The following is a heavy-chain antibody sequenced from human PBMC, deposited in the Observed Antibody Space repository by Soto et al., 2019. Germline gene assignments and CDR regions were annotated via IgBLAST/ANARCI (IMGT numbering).Heavy chain of an antibody. CDR2: IYHSGST. V-gene: IGHV4-4*02. J-gene: IGHJ6*03. CDR3: ARRDVLRYFDWLTGSYYYYYYMDV. Sequence: SETLSLTCAVSSGSISSSNWWSWVRQPPGKGLEWIGEIYHSGSTNYNPSLKSRVTISVDKSKNQFSLKLSSVTAADTAVYYCARRDVLRYFDWLTGSYYYYYYMDVWGKGTTVTVSS. D-gene: IGHD3-9*01. CDR1: SGSISSSNW.